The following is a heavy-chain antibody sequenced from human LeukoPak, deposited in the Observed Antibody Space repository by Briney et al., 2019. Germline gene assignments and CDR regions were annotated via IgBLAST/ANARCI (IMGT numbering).Heavy chain of an antibody. CDR3: ARGSSAGGNNWFDP. J-gene: IGHJ5*02. D-gene: IGHD1-26*01. V-gene: IGHV3-48*03. CDR1: GFTFSSYE. CDR2: ISSSGSTI. Sequence: GGSLRLSCAASGFTFSSYEMNWVRQAPGKGLEWVSYISSSGSTIHYADSVKGRFTIYRDNAKNSLYLQMNSLRAEDTAVYYCARGSSAGGNNWFDPWGQGTLVTVSS.